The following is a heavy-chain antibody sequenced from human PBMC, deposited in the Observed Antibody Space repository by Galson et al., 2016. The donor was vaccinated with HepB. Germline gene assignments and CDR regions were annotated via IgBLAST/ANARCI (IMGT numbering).Heavy chain of an antibody. CDR2: IDPSGGDT. CDR3: ARDPSYYGVDV. CDR1: GYTFTSYY. V-gene: IGHV1-46*01. Sequence: SVKVSCKASGYTFTSYYIHWVRQAPGQGLEWMGIIDPSGGDTSYARKFQGRVTMTRETSTSTVYMERGSLRSEDTAVYYCARDPSYYGVDVGGQGTTVTGAS. J-gene: IGHJ6*02.